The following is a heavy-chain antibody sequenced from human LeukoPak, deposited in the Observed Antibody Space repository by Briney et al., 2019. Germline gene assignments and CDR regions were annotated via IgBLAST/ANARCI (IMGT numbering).Heavy chain of an antibody. J-gene: IGHJ4*02. V-gene: IGHV4-59*08. CDR2: ISDGGVT. CDR3: ARHGGTLDYFDY. Sequence: SETLSLTCNVSGGSISTYYLSWIRQPPGKGLEWIGYISDGGVTSYNPSLKGRVTISVDSPKNRFSLRLTSLTAVDTALYYCARHGGTLDYFDYWGPGSLVTVSS. D-gene: IGHD1-26*01. CDR1: GGSISTYY.